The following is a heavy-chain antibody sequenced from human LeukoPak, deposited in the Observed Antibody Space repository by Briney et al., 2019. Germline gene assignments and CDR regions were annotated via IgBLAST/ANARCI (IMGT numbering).Heavy chain of an antibody. Sequence: PGRSLRLSCAASGFIFRGYGLHWVRQAPGKGLEWVAVILYDGSDKYYADSVKGRFTISRDNSKNTVSLQMNSLRVEDTAVYYCAKDRGQVRAQYFQLWGQGTLVTVSS. V-gene: IGHV3-30*18. D-gene: IGHD3-10*01. CDR1: GFIFRGYG. CDR3: AKDRGQVRAQYFQL. J-gene: IGHJ1*01. CDR2: ILYDGSDK.